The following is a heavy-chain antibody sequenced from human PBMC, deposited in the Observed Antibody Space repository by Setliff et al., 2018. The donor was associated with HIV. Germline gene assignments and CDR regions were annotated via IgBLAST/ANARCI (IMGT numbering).Heavy chain of an antibody. D-gene: IGHD4-17*01. CDR2: VYYSGST. CDR1: GASSIYF. CDR3: ARKSMVTTEPLRY. V-gene: IGHV4-39*07. J-gene: IGHJ4*02. Sequence: PSETLSLTCTVSGASSIYFWGWIRQPPGKGLEWIGSVYYSGSTYYNPSLKSRVTISMDTSKNQFSLKLNSVTAADTAVYYCARKSMVTTEPLRYWGQGILVTVSS.